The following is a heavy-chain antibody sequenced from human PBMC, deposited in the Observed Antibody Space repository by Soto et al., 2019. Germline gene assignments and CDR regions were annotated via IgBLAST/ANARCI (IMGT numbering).Heavy chain of an antibody. D-gene: IGHD1-1*01. CDR2: IYPGDSDT. CDR3: ARRWATTSPTDY. CDR1: GYSFTSYF. V-gene: IGHV5-51*03. Sequence: EVQLVQSGAEVKKPGESLKISCKGSGYSFTSYFIGWVRQMPGKGLEWMGIIYPGDSDTRYSPSFQGQVTISTDKSISTEHLQWSSLKASDTDIYCCARRWATTSPTDYWGQGTLVTGS. J-gene: IGHJ4*02.